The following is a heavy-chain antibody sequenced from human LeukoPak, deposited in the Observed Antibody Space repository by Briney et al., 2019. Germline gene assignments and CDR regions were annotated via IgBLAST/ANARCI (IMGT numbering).Heavy chain of an antibody. CDR1: GFTFSSYW. J-gene: IGHJ4*02. CDR2: INEDGNTT. V-gene: IGHV3-74*01. CDR3: ARDLGGRSGY. D-gene: IGHD1-26*01. Sequence: GGSLRLSCAASGFTFSSYWMHWVRQAPGKGLVWVSRINEDGNTTNYADSVKGRFTISRDNAKNTLYLQMNSLRAEDTAVYYCARDLGGRSGYWGQGTLVTVSS.